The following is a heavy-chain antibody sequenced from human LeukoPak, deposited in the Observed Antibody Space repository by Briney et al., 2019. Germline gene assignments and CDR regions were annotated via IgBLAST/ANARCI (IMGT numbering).Heavy chain of an antibody. CDR3: ARDDSSSSGPLDC. J-gene: IGHJ4*02. Sequence: SETLSLTCTVSGGSISSSSYYWGWIRQPPGKGLEWIGSIYYSGSTYYNPSLKSRVPISVDTSKNQFSLKLSSVTAADTAVYYCARDDSSSSGPLDCWGQGTLVTVSS. CDR1: GGSISSSSYY. CDR2: IYYSGST. D-gene: IGHD6-6*01. V-gene: IGHV4-39*07.